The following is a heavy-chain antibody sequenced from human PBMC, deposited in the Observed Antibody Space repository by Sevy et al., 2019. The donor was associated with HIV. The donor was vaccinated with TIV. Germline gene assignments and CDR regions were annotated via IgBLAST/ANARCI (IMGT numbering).Heavy chain of an antibody. CDR3: ARVNYDSSGYYPTDYGMDV. Sequence: SETLSLTCIVSGGSISDYYWSWIRQPPGKGPEWIGYIYYSGSTKYNPSLKSRVTIPVDTSKNQFSLKLSSVTAAETAVYYCARVNYDSSGYYPTDYGMDVWGQGTTVTVSS. D-gene: IGHD3-22*01. CDR1: GGSISDYY. CDR2: IYYSGST. J-gene: IGHJ6*02. V-gene: IGHV4-59*01.